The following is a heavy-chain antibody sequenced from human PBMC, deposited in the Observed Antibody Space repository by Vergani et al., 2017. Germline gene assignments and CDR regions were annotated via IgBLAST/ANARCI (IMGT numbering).Heavy chain of an antibody. CDR2: ISYDGSNK. CDR3: ARGPMTTAPYDAFDI. CDR1: GFTFSSYA. J-gene: IGHJ3*02. D-gene: IGHD4-17*01. V-gene: IGHV3-30-3*01. Sequence: VQLLESGGGLVQPGRSLRLSCAASGFTFSSYAMHWVRQAPGKGLEWVAVISYDGSNKYYADSVKGRFTISRDNSKNTLYLQMNSLRAEDTAVYYCARGPMTTAPYDAFDIWGQGTMVTVSS.